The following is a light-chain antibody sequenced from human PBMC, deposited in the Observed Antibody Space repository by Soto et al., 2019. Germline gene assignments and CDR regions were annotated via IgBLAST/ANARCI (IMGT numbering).Light chain of an antibody. Sequence: QSALTQPPSASGSPGQSVTISCTGTSSDVGGYNYVSWYQQHPGKAPKLMIYEVSKRPSGVPDRFSGSKSGNTASLTVAGLQPEDEADYYCSPYSGSNNLVFGGGTKLTVL. CDR2: EVS. V-gene: IGLV2-8*01. CDR1: SSDVGGYNY. CDR3: SPYSGSNNLV. J-gene: IGLJ3*02.